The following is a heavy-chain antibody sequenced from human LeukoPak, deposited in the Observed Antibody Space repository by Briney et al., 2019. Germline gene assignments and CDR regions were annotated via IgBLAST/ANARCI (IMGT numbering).Heavy chain of an antibody. D-gene: IGHD1-14*01. Sequence: GGSLRLSCAASGFTFSSYWMHWVRQAPGEGLVWVSRIKSDGSVTWCADSVKGRFTISRDNAKNMLYLQMNSLRDEDTAVYFCARDHDAVGTTIDHWGQGTLVTVSS. CDR1: GFTFSSYW. CDR2: IKSDGSVT. CDR3: ARDHDAVGTTIDH. J-gene: IGHJ4*02. V-gene: IGHV3-74*01.